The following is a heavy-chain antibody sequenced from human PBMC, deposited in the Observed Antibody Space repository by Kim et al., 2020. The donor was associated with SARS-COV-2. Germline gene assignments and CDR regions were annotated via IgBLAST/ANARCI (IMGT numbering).Heavy chain of an antibody. D-gene: IGHD2-21*02. J-gene: IGHJ4*02. CDR1: GGSISSSSYY. CDR3: ASLEFPSAVTAGYFDY. CDR2: INYSASN. Sequence: SETLSLTCTVSGGSISSSSYYWGWNRQPTGKGLEWIGSINYSASNYYNPSLKSRVTISVDTSKNQFSLKLSSVTAADTAVYYCASLEFPSAVTAGYFDYWGQGTLVTVSS. V-gene: IGHV4-39*01.